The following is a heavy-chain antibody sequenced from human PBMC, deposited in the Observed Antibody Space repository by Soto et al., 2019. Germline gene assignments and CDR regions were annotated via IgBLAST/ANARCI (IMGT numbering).Heavy chain of an antibody. D-gene: IGHD3-3*01. Sequence: EVQLVESGGGLVQPGGSLRLSCEASGFTFSSYWMHWVRQDPGKGLLWVSRIDSDGRRTSYADSVKGRFTISRDNAKNMLYLQMNSRRAEDTAIYYCARPFLPILGHAMAVWGQGTTVTVSS. CDR2: IDSDGRRT. CDR3: ARPFLPILGHAMAV. CDR1: GFTFSSYW. V-gene: IGHV3-74*01. J-gene: IGHJ6*02.